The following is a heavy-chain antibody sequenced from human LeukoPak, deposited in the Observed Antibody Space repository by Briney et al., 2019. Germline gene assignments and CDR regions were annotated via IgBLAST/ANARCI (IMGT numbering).Heavy chain of an antibody. CDR2: IYYSGST. CDR3: ARVRRNYYDSSGYLDY. J-gene: IGHJ4*02. D-gene: IGHD3-22*01. Sequence: PSETLSLTCTVSGGSISSYYWSWIRQPPGKGLEWIGYIYYSGSTNYNPSLKSRVTISVDTSKNQFSLKLSSVTAADTAVYYCARVRRNYYDSSGYLDYWGQGTLVTVSS. CDR1: GGSISSYY. V-gene: IGHV4-59*01.